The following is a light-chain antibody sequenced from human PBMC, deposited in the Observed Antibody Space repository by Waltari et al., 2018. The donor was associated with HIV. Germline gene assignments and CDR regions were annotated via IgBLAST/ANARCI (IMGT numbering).Light chain of an antibody. Sequence: QRVLTQSPSASSPLGASVKLTCTLSSGHSSYAIAWHQQQPEKGPRYLMKLNNDGSHTKGDGIPNRCSGSSSGAERYLTISSLQSEDEADYYCQTWGSGIQVFGSGTKVTVL. CDR2: LNNDGSH. CDR3: QTWGSGIQV. CDR1: SGHSSYA. V-gene: IGLV4-69*01. J-gene: IGLJ1*01.